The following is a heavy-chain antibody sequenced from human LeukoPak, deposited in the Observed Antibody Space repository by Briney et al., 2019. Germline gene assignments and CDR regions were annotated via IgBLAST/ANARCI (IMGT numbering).Heavy chain of an antibody. CDR2: ISAYNGNT. CDR3: ARLAARGGVFGS. CDR1: GYTFTSYG. D-gene: IGHD6-6*01. J-gene: IGHJ5*02. V-gene: IGHV1-18*01. Sequence: ASVKVSCKASGYTFTSYGISWVRQAPGQGLEWMGWISAYNGNTNYAQKLQGRVTMTTDTSTSTAYMELRTLRSDDTAVYYCARLAARGGVFGSWGQGTLVTVSS.